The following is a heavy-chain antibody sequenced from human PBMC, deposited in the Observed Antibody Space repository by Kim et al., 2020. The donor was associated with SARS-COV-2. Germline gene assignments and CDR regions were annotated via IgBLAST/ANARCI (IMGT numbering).Heavy chain of an antibody. CDR2: ISSSSSYI. J-gene: IGHJ4*02. Sequence: GGSLRLSCAASGFTFSSYSMNWVRQAPGKGLEWVSSISSSSSYIYYADSVKGQFTISRDNAKNSLYLQMNSLRAEDTAVYYCAREQYSGYDLDYWGQGTLVTVSS. D-gene: IGHD5-12*01. V-gene: IGHV3-21*01. CDR3: AREQYSGYDLDY. CDR1: GFTFSSYS.